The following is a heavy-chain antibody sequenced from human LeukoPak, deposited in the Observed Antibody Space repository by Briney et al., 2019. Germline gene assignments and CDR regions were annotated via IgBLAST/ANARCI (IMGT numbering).Heavy chain of an antibody. CDR2: IRGSGSGGGT. Sequence: GGSLRLSCTASGFTLSAYAMMWVRQAPGKGPEWVSAIRGSGSGGGTLYAYSVKGRFTISRDNSKYTLFLQMNSLRAEDTVVYYCARDPNGDYIGAFDMWGPGTMVTVSS. D-gene: IGHD4-17*01. V-gene: IGHV3-23*01. J-gene: IGHJ3*02. CDR3: ARDPNGDYIGAFDM. CDR1: GFTLSAYA.